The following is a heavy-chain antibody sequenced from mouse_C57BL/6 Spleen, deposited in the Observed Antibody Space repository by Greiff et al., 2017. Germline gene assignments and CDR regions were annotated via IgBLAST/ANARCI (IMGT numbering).Heavy chain of an antibody. D-gene: IGHD2-3*01. V-gene: IGHV10-1*01. CDR1: GFRFNTYA. CDR3: VRHDDGYYVDYAMDY. J-gene: IGHJ4*01. CDR2: IRSKSNNYAT. Sequence: VQLQQSGGGLVQPKGSLKLSCAASGFRFNTYAMNWVRQAPGKGLEWVARIRSKSNNYATYYADSVKDRFTITRDDSESMLYLQMNNLKTEDTAMYSGVRHDDGYYVDYAMDYWGQGTSVTVSS.